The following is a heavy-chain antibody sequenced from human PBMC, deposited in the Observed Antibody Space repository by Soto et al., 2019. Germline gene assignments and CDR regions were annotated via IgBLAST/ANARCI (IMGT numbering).Heavy chain of an antibody. J-gene: IGHJ4*02. V-gene: IGHV1-69*13. Sequence: SVKVSCKASGGTFSSYAISWVRQAPGQGLEWMGGIIPIFGTANYAQKFQGRVTITADESTSTAYMELSSLRSEDTAVYYCARRSFWSDPSTGAFDYWGQGTLVTVSS. CDR2: IIPIFGTA. CDR3: ARRSFWSDPSTGAFDY. CDR1: GGTFSSYA. D-gene: IGHD3-3*01.